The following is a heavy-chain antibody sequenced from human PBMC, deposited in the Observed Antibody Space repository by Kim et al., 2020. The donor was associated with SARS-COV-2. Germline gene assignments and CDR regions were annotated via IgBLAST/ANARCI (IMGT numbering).Heavy chain of an antibody. CDR1: GYTFTSYG. CDR3: ARDDAEHGTGTTLFFDY. D-gene: IGHD1-7*01. CDR2: ISAYNGNT. Sequence: ASVKVSCKASGYTFTSYGISWVRQAPGQGLEWMGWISAYNGNTNYAQKLQGRVTMTTDTSTSTAYMERRSLRSDDMAVYYCARDDAEHGTGTTLFFDYWGQGTLVTVSS. J-gene: IGHJ4*02. V-gene: IGHV1-18*03.